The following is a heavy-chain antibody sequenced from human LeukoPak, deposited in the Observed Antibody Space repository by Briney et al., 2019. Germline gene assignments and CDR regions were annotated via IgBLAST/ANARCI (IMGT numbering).Heavy chain of an antibody. V-gene: IGHV4-38-2*01. Sequence: PSETLSLTCAVSGYSISRGYYWGWIRQPPGKGLEWIGSIYHSGSTYYNPSLKSRVTISVDTSKNQFSLELSSVTAADTAVYYCARGEVVVVPAAIRFDPWGQGTLVTVSS. CDR1: GYSISRGYY. CDR3: ARGEVVVVPAAIRFDP. J-gene: IGHJ5*02. CDR2: IYHSGST. D-gene: IGHD2-2*01.